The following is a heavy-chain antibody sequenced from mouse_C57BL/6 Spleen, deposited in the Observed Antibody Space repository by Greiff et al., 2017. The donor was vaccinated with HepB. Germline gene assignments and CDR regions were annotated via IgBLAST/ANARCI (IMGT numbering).Heavy chain of an antibody. D-gene: IGHD1-1*01. Sequence: QVQLQQSGAELVRPGTSVKVSCKASGYAFTNYLIEWVKQRPGQGLEWIGVINPGSGGTNYNEKFKGKATLTADKSSSTAYMQLSSLTSEDSAVYFCARGAPITTVVADAMDYWGQGTSVTVSS. J-gene: IGHJ4*01. CDR1: GYAFTNYL. V-gene: IGHV1-54*01. CDR3: ARGAPITTVVADAMDY. CDR2: INPGSGGT.